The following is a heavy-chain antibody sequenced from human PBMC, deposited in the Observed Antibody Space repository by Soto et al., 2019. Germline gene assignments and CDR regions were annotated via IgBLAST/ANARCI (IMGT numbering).Heavy chain of an antibody. Sequence: ASVKVSCKASGYTFTGYYMHWGRQAPGQGLEWMGWINPNSGGTNYAQKFQGWVTMTRDTSISTAYMELSRLRSDDTAVYYCARNIAVAGTGGMDVWGQGTAVTVSS. J-gene: IGHJ6*02. CDR1: GYTFTGYY. CDR2: INPNSGGT. D-gene: IGHD6-19*01. V-gene: IGHV1-2*04. CDR3: ARNIAVAGTGGMDV.